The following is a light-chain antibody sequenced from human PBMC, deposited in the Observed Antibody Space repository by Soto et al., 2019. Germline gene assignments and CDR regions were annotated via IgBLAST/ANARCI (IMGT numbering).Light chain of an antibody. J-gene: IGLJ1*01. V-gene: IGLV2-23*01. Sequence: QSVLAQPASVSGSPGQSITISCTGTTSDIGSYDLVPWYQQHPGKAPKIMIYEDSKRPSGDSNRFSGSKSGNTASLTISGLQAEDEADYYCCSYAGGRSPYVFGNGTKVTVL. CDR2: EDS. CDR3: CSYAGGRSPYV. CDR1: TSDIGSYDL.